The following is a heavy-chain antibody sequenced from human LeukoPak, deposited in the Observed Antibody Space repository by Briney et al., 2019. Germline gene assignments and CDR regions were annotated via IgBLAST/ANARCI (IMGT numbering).Heavy chain of an antibody. D-gene: IGHD5/OR15-5a*01. Sequence: PSETLSLTCSVSSDSITSTYWSWLRQPPGRGLEWIGHIYHTGSTAYNPSLKSRVTISLDTSENQFSLKLISVTAADTALYYCARRIGVSTSRDRGFDIWGQGTMVTVSS. CDR3: ARRIGVSTSRDRGFDI. V-gene: IGHV4-59*08. CDR1: SDSITSTY. J-gene: IGHJ3*02. CDR2: IYHTGST.